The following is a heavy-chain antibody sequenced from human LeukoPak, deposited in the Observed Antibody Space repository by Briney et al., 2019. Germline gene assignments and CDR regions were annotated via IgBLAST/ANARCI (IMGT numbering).Heavy chain of an antibody. D-gene: IGHD6-13*01. CDR3: ARDLAAAGFDY. Sequence: GGSLRLSCAASGFTFSDYYMSWIRQAPGKGLEWVSYISSSSSTIYYADSVRGRFTISRDNAKNSLYLQMNSLRAEDTAVYYCARDLAAAGFDYWGQGTLVTVSS. V-gene: IGHV3-11*04. CDR1: GFTFSDYY. J-gene: IGHJ4*02. CDR2: ISSSSSTI.